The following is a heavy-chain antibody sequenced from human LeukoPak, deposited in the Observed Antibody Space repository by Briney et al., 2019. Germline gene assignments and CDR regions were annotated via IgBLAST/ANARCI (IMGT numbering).Heavy chain of an antibody. CDR3: AKESPYGSGSRNYYFHY. CDR2: ISGSADRT. D-gene: IGHD3-10*01. Sequence: GGSLRLSCAAFGFTFSSNAMSWVRQAPGKGLEWVSAISGSADRTYYADSVKGRFTISRDNSKNTLYLQMNSLRPEDTAIYYCAKESPYGSGSRNYYFHYWGQGTLVTVSS. V-gene: IGHV3-23*01. J-gene: IGHJ4*02. CDR1: GFTFSSNA.